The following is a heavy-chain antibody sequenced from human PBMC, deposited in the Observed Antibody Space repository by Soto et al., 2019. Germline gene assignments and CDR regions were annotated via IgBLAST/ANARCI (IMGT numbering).Heavy chain of an antibody. D-gene: IGHD2-15*01. J-gene: IGHJ6*02. Sequence: QVQLQESGPGLVKPSQTLSLTCTVSGGSISSGGYYWSWIRQRPGKGLEWIGYIYYSGSTYYNPSLKSRVTISVDTSKNQFSLKLSSVTAADTAVYYCARDLSPVVTGAGDYYCYYGMDVWGQGTTVTVSS. CDR3: ARDLSPVVTGAGDYYCYYGMDV. V-gene: IGHV4-31*03. CDR2: IYYSGST. CDR1: GGSISSGGYY.